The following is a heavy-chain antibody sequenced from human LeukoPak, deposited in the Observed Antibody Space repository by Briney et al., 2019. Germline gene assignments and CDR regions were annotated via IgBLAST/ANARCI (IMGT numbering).Heavy chain of an antibody. Sequence: SETLSLTCTVSGGSISSGGYYWSWIRQHPGKGLEWIGYIYYSGSTYYNPSLKSRVTISVDTSKNQFSLKLSSVTAADTAVYYCARYRDDYVWGSYRFDYWGQGTLVTVSS. CDR1: GGSISSGGYY. V-gene: IGHV4-31*03. CDR3: ARYRDDYVWGSYRFDY. D-gene: IGHD3-16*02. J-gene: IGHJ4*02. CDR2: IYYSGST.